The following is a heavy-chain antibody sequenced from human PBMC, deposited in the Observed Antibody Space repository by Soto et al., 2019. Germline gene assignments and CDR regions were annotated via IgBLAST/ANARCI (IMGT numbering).Heavy chain of an antibody. CDR3: SRARAFWYFDL. CDR1: GGSISSGGYY. V-gene: IGHV4-31*03. J-gene: IGHJ2*01. Sequence: QVQLQESGPGLVKPSQTLSLTCTVSGGSISSGGYYWSWIRQHPGKGLEWIGYIYYSGSTYYNPSLKRRVTISLDTSKNQFSLKLSSVTAADTAVYYCSRARAFWYFDLWGRGTLVTVSS. CDR2: IYYSGST.